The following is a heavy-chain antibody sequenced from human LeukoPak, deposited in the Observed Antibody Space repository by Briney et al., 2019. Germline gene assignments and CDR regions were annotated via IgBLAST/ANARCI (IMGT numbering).Heavy chain of an antibody. CDR2: IKEDGREA. V-gene: IGHV3-7*01. CDR3: AREWYDYGGDSGGY. J-gene: IGHJ4*02. D-gene: IGHD4-23*01. Sequence: PGGSLRLSCAASGSTFSGHWLTWVRQAPGKGLEWVASIKEDGREAHYVDSVKGRFTISRDNTKNSLYLQMNSLRVEDTAVYYCAREWYDYGGDSGGYWGRGTLVTVSS. CDR1: GSTFSGHW.